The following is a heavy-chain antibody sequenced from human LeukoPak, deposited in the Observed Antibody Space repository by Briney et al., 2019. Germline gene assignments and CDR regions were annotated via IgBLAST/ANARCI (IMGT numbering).Heavy chain of an antibody. J-gene: IGHJ4*02. Sequence: GGSLRLSCAASGFTFSSHWMHWVRQAPGKGLVWVSRINSDGNYTSYADSVKGRFTISRDNAKNTVFLQMNSLRAEDTAGYYCASSFYASGRNWGQGTLVTVSS. CDR1: GFTFSSHW. V-gene: IGHV3-74*01. D-gene: IGHD3-10*01. CDR2: INSDGNYT. CDR3: ASSFYASGRN.